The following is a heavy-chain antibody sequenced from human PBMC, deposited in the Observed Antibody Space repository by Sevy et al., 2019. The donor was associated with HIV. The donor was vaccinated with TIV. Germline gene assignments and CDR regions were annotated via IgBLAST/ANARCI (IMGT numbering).Heavy chain of an antibody. CDR3: AGGRYDSSGSFDAFDI. CDR2: IYGSSGGT. D-gene: IGHD3-22*01. J-gene: IGHJ3*02. CDR1: GFTFNSYA. V-gene: IGHV3-23*01. Sequence: GGSLRLSCKPSGFTFNSYAMSWVRQAPGKGLEWVSTIYGSSGGTYYADSVKGRFTISRDNSKNTLYLQMNSLRTEDTAVYYCAGGRYDSSGSFDAFDIWGQGTMVTVSS.